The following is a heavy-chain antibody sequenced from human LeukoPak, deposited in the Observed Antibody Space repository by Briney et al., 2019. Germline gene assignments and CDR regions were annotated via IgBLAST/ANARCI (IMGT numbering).Heavy chain of an antibody. Sequence: PGGSLRLSCAASGFTFSSYEMNWVRQAPGKGLEWVSYISSSGSTIYYADSVKGRFTISRDNSKNTLYLQMNSLRAEDTAVYYCAKDRSQRGSLDYWGQGTLATVSS. CDR2: ISSSGSTI. D-gene: IGHD5-12*01. V-gene: IGHV3-48*03. J-gene: IGHJ4*02. CDR1: GFTFSSYE. CDR3: AKDRSQRGSLDY.